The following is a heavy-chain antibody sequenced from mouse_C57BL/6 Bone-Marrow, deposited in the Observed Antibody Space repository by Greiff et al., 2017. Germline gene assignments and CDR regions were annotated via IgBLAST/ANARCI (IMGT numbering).Heavy chain of an antibody. CDR2: GQGLAWIG. CDR1: YTFSRRVH. J-gene: IGHJ3*01. CDR3: SEDSAVYYYALSLFAY. Sequence: QVHVKQSGPELARPWASVKISCQAFYTFSRRVHFAIRDTNYGMQRVKQRPGQGLAWIGAIYPGNGDTSYNQKFKGKATFTADKSSSTAYMQLSSLTSEDSAVYYYALSLFAYWGQGTLVTVSA. V-gene: IGHV1-87*01.